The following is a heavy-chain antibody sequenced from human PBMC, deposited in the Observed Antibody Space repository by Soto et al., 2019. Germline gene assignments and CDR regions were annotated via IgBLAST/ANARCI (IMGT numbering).Heavy chain of an antibody. J-gene: IGHJ6*02. CDR3: ARDLIEVVVTTSRQLYFYTMDV. CDR2: INPKSGDT. Sequence: ASVKVSCKASGYSFTGHYIHWVRQAPGQGLEWMGWINPKSGDTNYAQKFQGRVTMARDTSIRTAYMELRRLSSDDTAIYYCARDLIEVVVTTSRQLYFYTMDVWGQGTTVTVSS. V-gene: IGHV1-2*02. D-gene: IGHD3-22*01. CDR1: GYSFTGHY.